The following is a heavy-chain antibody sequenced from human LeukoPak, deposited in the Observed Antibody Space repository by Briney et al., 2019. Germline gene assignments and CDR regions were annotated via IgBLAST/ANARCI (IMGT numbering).Heavy chain of an antibody. D-gene: IGHD1-26*01. CDR1: GGSFSGYY. CDR3: ASYSGIYSAFEI. CDR2: INHSGST. J-gene: IGHJ3*02. Sequence: SETLSLTCAVYGGSFSGYYWSWIRQPPGKGLEWIGEINHSGSTNYNPSFKSRVVISVDTSKNHFSLTLNAVTAADTAVYHCASYSGIYSAFEIWSQGTLVTVSS. V-gene: IGHV4-34*01.